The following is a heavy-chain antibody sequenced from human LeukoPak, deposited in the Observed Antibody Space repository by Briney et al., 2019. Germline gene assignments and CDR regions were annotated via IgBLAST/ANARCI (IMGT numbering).Heavy chain of an antibody. CDR1: GFTFSSYS. V-gene: IGHV3-21*01. J-gene: IGHJ4*02. CDR2: ISSSSSYI. CDR3: ARGNHDLFDY. Sequence: GGYLRRSCAASGFTFSSYSMNWVRQAPGKGLEWVSSISSSSSYIYYADSVKGRFTISRDNAKNSLYLQMNSLRAEDTAVYYCARGNHDLFDYWGQGTLVTVSS. D-gene: IGHD1-14*01.